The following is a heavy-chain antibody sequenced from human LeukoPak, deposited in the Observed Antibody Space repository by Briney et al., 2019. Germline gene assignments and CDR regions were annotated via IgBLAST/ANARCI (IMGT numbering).Heavy chain of an antibody. V-gene: IGHV1-46*01. CDR1: GSTFTSYY. CDR2: INPSGGST. Sequence: ASVKVSCKASGSTFTSYYMHWVRQAPGQGLEWMGIINPSGGSTSYAQKFQGRVTMTRDTSTSTVYMELSSLRSEDTAVYYCARDSPGIDSSGPHDTKYYFDYWGQGTLVTVSS. CDR3: ARDSPGIDSSGPHDTKYYFDY. J-gene: IGHJ4*02. D-gene: IGHD6-19*01.